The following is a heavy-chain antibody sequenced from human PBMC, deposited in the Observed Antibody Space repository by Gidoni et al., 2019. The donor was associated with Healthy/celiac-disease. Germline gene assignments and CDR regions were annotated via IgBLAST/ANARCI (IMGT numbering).Heavy chain of an antibody. CDR1: GFTFSSYG. CDR3: AKDSYCSSTSCYMEETVDY. Sequence: QVQLVESGGGVVQPGGSLRLSCAASGFTFSSYGMHWVRQAPGKGLEWVAFIRYDGSNKYYADSVKGRFTISRDNSKNTLYLQMNSLRAEDTAVYYCAKDSYCSSTSCYMEETVDYWGQGTLVTVSS. CDR2: IRYDGSNK. D-gene: IGHD2-2*02. V-gene: IGHV3-30*02. J-gene: IGHJ4*02.